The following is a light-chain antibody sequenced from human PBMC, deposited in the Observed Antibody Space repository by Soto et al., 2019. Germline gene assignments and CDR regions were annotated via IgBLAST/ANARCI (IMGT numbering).Light chain of an antibody. CDR2: AAS. V-gene: IGKV1-39*01. Sequence: DIQMTQSPSSLSASVGDRVTITCRASQSIGCYLNWYQQKPGKAPKLLIYAASSLQSGVPSRFSGSGSGTDFTLTISSLQPGDFATYYCQQSYSTLYTFGQGTKLEIK. CDR3: QQSYSTLYT. J-gene: IGKJ2*01. CDR1: QSIGCY.